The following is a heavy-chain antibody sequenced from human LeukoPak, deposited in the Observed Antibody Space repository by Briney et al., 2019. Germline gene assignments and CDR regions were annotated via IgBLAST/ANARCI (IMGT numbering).Heavy chain of an antibody. CDR1: GYSLTSYW. CDR3: ARTSYYYDSSGYGAFDAFDI. CDR2: IYPGDSDT. Sequence: GESLKISCKGSGYSLTSYWIGWVRQMPGKGLEWMGIIYPGDSDTRYSPSFQGQVTISADKSISTAYLQWSSLKASDTAMYYCARTSYYYDSSGYGAFDAFDIWGQGTMVTVSS. D-gene: IGHD3-22*01. J-gene: IGHJ3*02. V-gene: IGHV5-51*01.